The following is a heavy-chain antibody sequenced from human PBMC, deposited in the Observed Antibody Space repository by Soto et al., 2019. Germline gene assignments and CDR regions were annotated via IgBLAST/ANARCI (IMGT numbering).Heavy chain of an antibody. J-gene: IGHJ5*02. V-gene: IGHV1-18*01. CDR2: ISAYNGNT. Sequence: QVQLVQSGAEVKKPGASVKVSCKASGYTFTSYGISWVRQAPGQGLEWMGWISAYNGNTNYAQKLQGRVTITTATSTSTAYMELRSLRSDDTAVYYCARDVATAMDPNWFDPWGQGTLVTVSS. D-gene: IGHD5-18*01. CDR3: ARDVATAMDPNWFDP. CDR1: GYTFTSYG.